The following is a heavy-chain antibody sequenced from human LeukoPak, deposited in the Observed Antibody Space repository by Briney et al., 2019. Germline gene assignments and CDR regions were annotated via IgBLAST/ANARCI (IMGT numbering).Heavy chain of an antibody. CDR1: GDSISSGGYY. J-gene: IGHJ6*02. CDR2: IYYSGST. Sequence: PSQTLSLTCTVSGDSISSGGYYWSWIRQHPGKGLGWIGYIYYSGSTNYNPSLKSRVTMSVDTSKNQFSLELTSVTAADTAVYYCSREGPSGSYYSAYYGMDVWGQGTTVTVSS. V-gene: IGHV4-31*03. CDR3: SREGPSGSYYSAYYGMDV. D-gene: IGHD3-10*01.